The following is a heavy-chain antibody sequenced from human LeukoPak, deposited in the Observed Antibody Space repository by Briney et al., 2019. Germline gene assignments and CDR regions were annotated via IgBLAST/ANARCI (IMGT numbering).Heavy chain of an antibody. CDR1: GYTFTGYY. CDR2: INPNSGGT. D-gene: IGHD1-20*01. V-gene: IGHV1-2*06. J-gene: IGHJ4*02. CDR3: ASKITGTFVY. Sequence: ASVKVSCKASGYTFTGYYMHWVRQAPGQGLEWMGRINPNSGGTNYAQEFQGRVTMTRDTSISTAYMELSRLRSDDTAVYYCASKITGTFVYWGQGTLVTVSS.